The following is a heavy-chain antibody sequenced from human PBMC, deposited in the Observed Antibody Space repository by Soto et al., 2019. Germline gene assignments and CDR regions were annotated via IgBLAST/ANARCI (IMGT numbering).Heavy chain of an antibody. CDR3: AKSYYPYYYDSSGFSVAFDI. Sequence: GGSLRLSCAASGFTFSSYAMSWVRQAPGKGLEWVSAISGSGGSTYYADSVKGRFTISRDNSKNTLYLQMNSLRAEDTAVYYCAKSYYPYYYDSSGFSVAFDIWGQGTMVTVSS. J-gene: IGHJ3*02. V-gene: IGHV3-23*01. D-gene: IGHD3-22*01. CDR1: GFTFSSYA. CDR2: ISGSGGST.